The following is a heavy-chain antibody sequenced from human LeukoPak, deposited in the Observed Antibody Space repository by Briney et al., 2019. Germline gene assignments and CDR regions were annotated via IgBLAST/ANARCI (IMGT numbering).Heavy chain of an antibody. CDR2: IYYSGST. Sequence: SETLSLTCTVSGGSISSSSYYWGWIRQPPGKGLEWIGSIYYSGSTYYNPSLKSRVTISVDTSKNQFSLKLSSVTAADTAVYYCARTKLTALNYWGQGTLVTVSS. V-gene: IGHV4-39*01. CDR1: GGSISSSSYY. J-gene: IGHJ4*02. D-gene: IGHD5-18*01. CDR3: ARTKLTALNY.